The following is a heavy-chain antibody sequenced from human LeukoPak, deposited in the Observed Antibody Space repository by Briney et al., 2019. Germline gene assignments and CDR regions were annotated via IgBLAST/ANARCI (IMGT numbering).Heavy chain of an antibody. CDR3: VSLSRSIRWSF. CDR2: IRPDGSEE. J-gene: IGHJ4*02. V-gene: IGHV3-7*01. CDR1: GFTFSNYW. D-gene: IGHD2-15*01. Sequence: HSGESLRLSCAASGFTFSNYWMSWVRQAPGKGLEWVANIRPDGSEEQYVDSVKGRFTIARDNAKSSLYLQLNSLRAEDTAVFYCVSLSRSIRWSFWGQGTLVTVSS.